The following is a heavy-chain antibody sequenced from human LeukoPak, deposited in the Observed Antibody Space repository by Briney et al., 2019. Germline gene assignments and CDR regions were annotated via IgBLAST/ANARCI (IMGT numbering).Heavy chain of an antibody. CDR1: GYTFTGYY. V-gene: IGHV1-2*02. Sequence: ASVKVSCKASGYTFTGYYMHWVRQAPGQGLEWMGWINPNSGGTNYAQKFQGRVTISRDNAKNSLYLQMNSLRAEDTAVYYCASRKSYYDSSGFSSDAFDIWGQGTMVTVSS. D-gene: IGHD3-22*01. J-gene: IGHJ3*02. CDR2: INPNSGGT. CDR3: ASRKSYYDSSGFSSDAFDI.